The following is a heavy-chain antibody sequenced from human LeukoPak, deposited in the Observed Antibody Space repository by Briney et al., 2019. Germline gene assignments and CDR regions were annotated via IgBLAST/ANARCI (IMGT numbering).Heavy chain of an antibody. J-gene: IGHJ4*02. CDR1: GFNYSDSR. D-gene: IGHD6-19*01. CDR3: ARESVVVAGTVDY. CDR2: INRDGTEK. V-gene: IGHV3-7*01. Sequence: GGSLRLSCATSGFNYSDSRMTWVRQAPGKGLQWVANINRDGTEKHFLDSVEGRFTISRDNAKKSLYLLMNSLRPQDTAVYYCARESVVVAGTVDYWGQGTLVTVSS.